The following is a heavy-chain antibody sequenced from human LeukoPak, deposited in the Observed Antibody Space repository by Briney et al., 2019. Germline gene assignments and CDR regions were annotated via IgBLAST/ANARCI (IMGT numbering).Heavy chain of an antibody. CDR3: ARQGGITIFGVAQPGGAFDI. D-gene: IGHD3-3*01. CDR2: IIPIFGTA. J-gene: IGHJ3*02. CDR1: GGTFRSYG. Sequence: SVKVSCKASGGTFRSYGISWVRQAPGQGLEWMGGIIPIFGTANYAQKFQGRVTITTDESTSTAYMELSSLRSEDTAVYYCARQGGITIFGVAQPGGAFDIWGQGTMVTVSS. V-gene: IGHV1-69*05.